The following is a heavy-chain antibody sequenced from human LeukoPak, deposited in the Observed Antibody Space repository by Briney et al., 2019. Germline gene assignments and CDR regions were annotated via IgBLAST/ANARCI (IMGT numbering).Heavy chain of an antibody. CDR2: IIPILG. J-gene: IGHJ4*02. Sequence: SVKVSCKASGGTFSSYAISWVRQAPGQGLEWMGRIIPILGYAQKFQGRVTITADKSTGTAYMELSSLRSEDTAVYYCAREPYGSGSYFIDYWGQGTLVTVSS. CDR3: AREPYGSGSYFIDY. D-gene: IGHD3-10*01. V-gene: IGHV1-69*04. CDR1: GGTFSSYA.